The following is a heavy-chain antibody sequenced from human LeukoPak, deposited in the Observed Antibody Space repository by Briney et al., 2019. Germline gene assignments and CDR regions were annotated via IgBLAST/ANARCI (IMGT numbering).Heavy chain of an antibody. V-gene: IGHV3-21*01. D-gene: IGHD5-18*01. CDR1: GFTFSSYW. Sequence: PGGSLRLSCAASGFTFSSYWMHWVRQAPGKGLEWVSSISDSSTYIYYTDSVKGRFTISRDNAKNSLYLQMNSLRADDAAVYYCAREPTSMGSDYWGQGTLVTVSS. J-gene: IGHJ4*02. CDR2: ISDSSTYI. CDR3: AREPTSMGSDY.